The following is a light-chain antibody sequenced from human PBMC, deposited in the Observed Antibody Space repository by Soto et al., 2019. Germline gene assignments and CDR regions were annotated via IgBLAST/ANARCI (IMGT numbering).Light chain of an antibody. V-gene: IGKV3-20*01. CDR2: GAS. J-gene: IGKJ3*01. CDR1: KSLAGRY. Sequence: EIVLTQSPGTLSLSPGERATLSCRASKSLAGRYLGWYQQKPGQAPRLLIYGASNRATGIPDRFSGSGSVTDFTLTISRLEPEDFAVYFCQQGFTFGPGTKVDLK. CDR3: QQGFT.